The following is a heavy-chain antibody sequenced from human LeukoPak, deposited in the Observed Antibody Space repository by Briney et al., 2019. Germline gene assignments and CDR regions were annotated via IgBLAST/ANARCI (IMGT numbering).Heavy chain of an antibody. CDR3: AKERSSGVYRLFDY. J-gene: IGHJ4*02. V-gene: IGHV3-23*01. D-gene: IGHD3-22*01. CDR1: GFTFSTYA. Sequence: GGSLRLSCAASGFTFSTYAMSWVRQAPGKGLEWVSGTSGSGDNTYYTDSVKGRFTISRDNSKDTLYLQMNSLRAEDTAVYYCAKERSSGVYRLFDYWGQGTLVTVSS. CDR2: TSGSGDNT.